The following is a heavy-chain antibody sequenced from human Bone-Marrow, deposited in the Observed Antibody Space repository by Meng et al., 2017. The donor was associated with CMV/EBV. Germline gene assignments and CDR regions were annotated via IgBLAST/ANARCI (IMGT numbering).Heavy chain of an antibody. V-gene: IGHV3-30-3*01. J-gene: IGHJ6*02. CDR2: ISYDGSIK. D-gene: IGHD6-13*01. CDR1: GFTFSGYA. CDR3: AGGYSSSWWSGFGSYYYYGMDV. Sequence: GGSLRLSCAASGFTFSGYAMHWVRQAPGKGLEWVAVISYDGSIKYYADSVKGRFTISRDNSKNTLYLQMNSLRAEDTAVYYCAGGYSSSWWSGFGSYYYYGMDVCGQGTTVTVSS.